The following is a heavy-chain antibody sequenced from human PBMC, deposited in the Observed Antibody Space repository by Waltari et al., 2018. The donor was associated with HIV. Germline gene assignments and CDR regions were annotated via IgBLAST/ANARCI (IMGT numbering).Heavy chain of an antibody. V-gene: IGHV3-48*01. D-gene: IGHD3-22*01. Sequence: LEWVSYISSSSSTIYYADSVKGRFTISRDNAKNSLYLQMNSPRAEDTAVYYCATFYYDSSGYYRYFDYWGQGTLVTVSS. CDR3: ATFYYDSSGYYRYFDY. CDR2: ISSSSSTI. J-gene: IGHJ4*02.